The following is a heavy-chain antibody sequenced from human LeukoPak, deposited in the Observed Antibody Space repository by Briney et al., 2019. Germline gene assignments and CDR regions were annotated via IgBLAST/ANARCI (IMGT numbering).Heavy chain of an antibody. CDR1: GFTFSSFA. D-gene: IGHD4-17*01. CDR2: IKQDGSEK. J-gene: IGHJ5*02. V-gene: IGHV3-7*01. Sequence: GGSLRLSCAASGFTFSSFAMSWVRQAPGKGLEWVANIKQDGSEKYYVDSVKGRFTISRDNAKNSLYLQMNSLRAEDTAVYYCARSGNMHGDYDPWGQGTLVTVSS. CDR3: ARSGNMHGDYDP.